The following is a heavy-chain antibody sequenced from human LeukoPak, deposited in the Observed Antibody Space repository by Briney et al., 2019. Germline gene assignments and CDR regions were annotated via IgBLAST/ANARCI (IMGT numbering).Heavy chain of an antibody. D-gene: IGHD3-10*01. J-gene: IGHJ4*02. CDR3: AKRAQPNAGPFHF. V-gene: IGHV3-23*01. CDR1: GFIFRDCG. CDR2: ISGRGDKT. Sequence: PGGSLRLSCAASGFIFRDCGMSWVRQAPGKGLEWVSGISGRGDKTYYADSVKGRFTISRDNTKNTLRLQMDSLRDEDTAIYYCAKRAQPNAGPFHFWGQGTLASDSS.